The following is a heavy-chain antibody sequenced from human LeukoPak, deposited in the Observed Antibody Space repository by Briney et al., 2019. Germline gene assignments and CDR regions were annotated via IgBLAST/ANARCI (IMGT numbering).Heavy chain of an antibody. J-gene: IGHJ6*03. CDR2: INPNSGGT. V-gene: IGHV1-2*06. CDR1: GYTFTGYY. D-gene: IGHD2-15*01. CDR3: ARDKVEVVVAATTGDYYYYYYMDV. Sequence: GASVKVSCKASGYTFTGYYMHWVRQAPGRGLEWMGRINPNSGGTNYAQKFQGRVTITTDESTSTAYMELSSLRSEDTAVYYCARDKVEVVVAATTGDYYYYYYMDVWGKGTTVTVSS.